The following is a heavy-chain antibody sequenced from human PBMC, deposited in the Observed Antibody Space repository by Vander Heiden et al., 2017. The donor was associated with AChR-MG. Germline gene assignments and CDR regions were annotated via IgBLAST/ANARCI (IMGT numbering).Heavy chain of an antibody. CDR2: IYYSGST. CDR3: ARHVLWFGELPYGMDV. J-gene: IGHJ6*02. D-gene: IGHD3-10*01. CDR1: GGPISSSSYY. V-gene: IGHV4-39*01. Sequence: QLQLQESGPGLVKPSETLSLTCTVSGGPISSSSYYWGWIRQPPGKGLEWIGSIYYSGSTYYNPSLKSRVTISVDTSKNQFSLKLSSVTAADTAVYYCARHVLWFGELPYGMDVWGQGTTVTVSS.